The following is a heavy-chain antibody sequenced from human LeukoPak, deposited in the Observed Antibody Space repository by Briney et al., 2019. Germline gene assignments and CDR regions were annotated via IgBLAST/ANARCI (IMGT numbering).Heavy chain of an antibody. J-gene: IGHJ4*02. V-gene: IGHV5-10-1*01. Sequence: GESLKISCKGSGYSFTTYWISWVRQMPGKGLEWMGRIDPSDSYTNYSPSFQGHATISADKSFSTAYLQWTSLKASDTAMYYCARHAKAYGSSCDYWGQGTLVTVSS. CDR2: IDPSDSYT. CDR1: GYSFTTYW. D-gene: IGHD6-13*01. CDR3: ARHAKAYGSSCDY.